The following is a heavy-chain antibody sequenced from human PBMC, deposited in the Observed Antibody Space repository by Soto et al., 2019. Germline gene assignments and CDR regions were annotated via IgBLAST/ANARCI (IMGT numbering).Heavy chain of an antibody. Sequence: EVQLLESGGGLVQPGGSLRLSCAASGFTFSSYAMSWVRQAPGKGLEWVSAISGSGGSTYYADSVKGRFIISRDNSKNTLYLQMNSLRAEDTAVYYCAKGAPTGYSSSWSLYNWFDPWGQGTLVTVSS. J-gene: IGHJ5*02. V-gene: IGHV3-23*01. CDR2: ISGSGGST. CDR1: GFTFSSYA. CDR3: AKGAPTGYSSSWSLYNWFDP. D-gene: IGHD6-13*01.